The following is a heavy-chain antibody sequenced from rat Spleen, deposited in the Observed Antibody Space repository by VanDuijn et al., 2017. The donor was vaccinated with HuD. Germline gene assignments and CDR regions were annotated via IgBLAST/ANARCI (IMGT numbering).Heavy chain of an antibody. V-gene: IGHV5-27*01. CDR2: ISTGGGIT. J-gene: IGHJ3*01. CDR1: GFTFSNYY. CDR3: ARHGLTGSGWFAY. Sequence: EVQLVESGGGLVQPGRTLKLSCAASGFTFSNYYMAWVRQAPTKGLECVAYISTGGGITYYRDSVKGRFTISRDNAKSTLYLQMDSLRSEDTAIYYCARHGLTGSGWFAYWGQGTLITVSS. D-gene: IGHD5-1*01.